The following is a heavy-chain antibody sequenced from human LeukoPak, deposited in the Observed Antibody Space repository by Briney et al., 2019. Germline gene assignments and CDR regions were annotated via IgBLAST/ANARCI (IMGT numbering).Heavy chain of an antibody. CDR3: ARVTAADKTFDY. CDR2: IYYSGST. CDR1: GGSISSGDYY. D-gene: IGHD6-13*01. J-gene: IGHJ4*02. V-gene: IGHV4-39*01. Sequence: SETLSLTCTVSGGSISSGDYYWSWIRQPPGKGLEWIGSIYYSGSTYYNPSLKSRVTISVDTSKNQFSLKLSPVTAADTAVYYCARVTAADKTFDYWGQGTLVTVSS.